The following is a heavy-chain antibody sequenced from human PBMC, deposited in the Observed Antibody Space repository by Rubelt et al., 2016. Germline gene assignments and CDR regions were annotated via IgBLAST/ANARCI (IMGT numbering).Heavy chain of an antibody. CDR1: GGSISSSSYY. V-gene: IGHV4-39*01. CDR3: ARGRFSYGSFSAPYDY. J-gene: IGHJ4*02. Sequence: QLQLQESGPGLVKPSETLSLTCTVSGGSISSSSYYWGWIRQPPGKGLEWIGSIYYSGNTSSYPPSLKSRVAISVDTSKNQFSLKLNSMTAADTAVYYCARGRFSYGSFSAPYDYWGQGTLVTVSS. CDR2: IYYSGNT. D-gene: IGHD3-10*01.